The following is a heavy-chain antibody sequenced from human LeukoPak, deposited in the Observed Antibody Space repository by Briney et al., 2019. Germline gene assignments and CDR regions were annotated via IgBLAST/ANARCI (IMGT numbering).Heavy chain of an antibody. CDR3: ARSKEDCCGSFDP. CDR2: ISGSSGTT. J-gene: IGHJ5*02. CDR1: GFTFSSYA. D-gene: IGHD2-15*01. Sequence: GGSLRLSCAASGFTFSSYAMSWVRQAPGKGLQWVSAISGSSGTTYYADSVKGRFTVSRDISKNTLFLQMNSLRAEDTAVYYCARSKEDCCGSFDPWGQGTLVTVSS. V-gene: IGHV3-23*01.